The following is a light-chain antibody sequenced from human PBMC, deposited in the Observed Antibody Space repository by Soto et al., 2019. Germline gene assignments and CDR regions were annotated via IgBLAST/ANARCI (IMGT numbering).Light chain of an antibody. CDR2: DAS. CDR1: PSVSNS. V-gene: IGKV3-11*01. J-gene: IGKJ5*01. CDR3: QQRSRWPLT. Sequence: SVLTQSPATLSLSPGKRATLSCRASPSVSNSLAWYQHKPGQAPRLLIYDASNRATGVPTRFSGSGSGTDFTLTISSLEPEDFAVYYCQQRSRWPLTFGGGTRLEIK.